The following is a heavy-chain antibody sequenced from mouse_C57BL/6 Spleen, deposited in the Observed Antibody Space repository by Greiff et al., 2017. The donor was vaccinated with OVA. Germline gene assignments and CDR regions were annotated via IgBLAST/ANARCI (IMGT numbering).Heavy chain of an antibody. CDR1: GFSLTSYG. Sequence: VQLQQSGPGLVQPSQSLSITCTVSGFSLTSYGVHWVRQSPGKGLEWLGVIWRGGSTDYNAAFMSRLSITKDNSKSQVFVKMNSLQADDTAIYYCAKTDYGESYYAMDYWGQGTSVTVSS. V-gene: IGHV2-5*01. J-gene: IGHJ4*01. CDR3: AKTDYGESYYAMDY. CDR2: IWRGGST. D-gene: IGHD2-4*01.